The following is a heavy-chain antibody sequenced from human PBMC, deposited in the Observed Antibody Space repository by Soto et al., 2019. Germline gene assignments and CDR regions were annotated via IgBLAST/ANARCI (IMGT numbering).Heavy chain of an antibody. V-gene: IGHV3-21*01. CDR2: ISSSSSYI. Sequence: PGGSLRLSCAAYGFTFSSYSMNWVRQAPGKGLEWVSSISSSSSYIYYAESVKGRFTISRDNAKNSLYLQMNSLRAEDTAVYYCARSASSSPPYFDYWGQGTLVTVSS. CDR3: ARSASSSPPYFDY. J-gene: IGHJ4*02. D-gene: IGHD6-6*01. CDR1: GFTFSSYS.